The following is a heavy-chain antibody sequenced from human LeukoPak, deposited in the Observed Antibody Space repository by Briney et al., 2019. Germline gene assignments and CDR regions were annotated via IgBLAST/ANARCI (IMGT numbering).Heavy chain of an antibody. Sequence: GESLKISCNASGYIFTNYWIGWVRQMPGKGLEWMAIIYPANSDTRYSPSFQGQVTISADKSISTAYLQWSSLKASDTAMYYCARPACSSTSCYLYFQYWGQGTLVTVSS. J-gene: IGHJ1*01. D-gene: IGHD2-2*01. CDR2: IYPANSDT. V-gene: IGHV5-51*01. CDR3: ARPACSSTSCYLYFQY. CDR1: GYIFTNYW.